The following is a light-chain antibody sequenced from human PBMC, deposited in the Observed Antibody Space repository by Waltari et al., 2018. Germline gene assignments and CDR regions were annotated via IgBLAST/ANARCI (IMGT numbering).Light chain of an antibody. V-gene: IGLV8-61*01. Sequence: QTVVTQEPSLSVSPGGTVTLTCALSSGSLSTTSYATWYQQTPGQAPRTLVYKANARSSGVPDRFSGPILGNTAALTITRAQADDESDYYCALYMGSGIWVFGGGTRLTVL. CDR3: ALYMGSGIWV. J-gene: IGLJ3*02. CDR1: SGSLSTTSY. CDR2: KAN.